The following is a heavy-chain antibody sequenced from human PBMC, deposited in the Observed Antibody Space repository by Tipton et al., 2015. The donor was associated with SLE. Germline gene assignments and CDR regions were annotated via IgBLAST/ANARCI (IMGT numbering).Heavy chain of an antibody. CDR1: GFSFRDYP. Sequence: SLRLSCAASGFSFRDYPMHWVRQAPGKGLEWVALVSDEGSDKDYADSVKGRFIISRDNYRDTLYLQMNSLRVDDTAVYFCARGEFSSSRSDCFAVWGQGTKVTVSS. CDR2: VSDEGSDK. V-gene: IGHV3-30*04. J-gene: IGHJ3*01. D-gene: IGHD6-6*01. CDR3: ARGEFSSSRSDCFAV.